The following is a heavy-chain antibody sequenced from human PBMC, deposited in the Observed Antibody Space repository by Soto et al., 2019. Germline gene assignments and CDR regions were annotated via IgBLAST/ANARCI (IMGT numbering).Heavy chain of an antibody. Sequence: QVQLVQSGAEVKKPGSSVKVSCEAPGGTFDHAAITWVRQAPGQGLEWMGGINPMFNSTHYAQKFQGRVTITADAATSIAFMELRRLRSDDTAVYYCARQIFAADYWGQGTLLIVSS. D-gene: IGHD3-9*01. J-gene: IGHJ4*02. CDR1: GGTFDHAA. CDR2: INPMFNST. CDR3: ARQIFAADY. V-gene: IGHV1-69*01.